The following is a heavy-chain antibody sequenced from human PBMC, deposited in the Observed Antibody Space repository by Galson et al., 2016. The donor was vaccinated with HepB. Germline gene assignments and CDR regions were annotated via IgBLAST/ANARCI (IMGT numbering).Heavy chain of an antibody. CDR2: ISSSSSYI. J-gene: IGHJ3*02. CDR3: ARARVGYQDAFDI. Sequence: SLRLSCAASGFTFSSYSMNWVRQAPGKGLEWVSSISSSSSYIYYADSVKGRFTISRDNAKNSLYLQMNSLRAADTAVYYCARARVGYQDAFDIWGQGTMVTVSS. D-gene: IGHD5-18*01. CDR1: GFTFSSYS. V-gene: IGHV3-21*01.